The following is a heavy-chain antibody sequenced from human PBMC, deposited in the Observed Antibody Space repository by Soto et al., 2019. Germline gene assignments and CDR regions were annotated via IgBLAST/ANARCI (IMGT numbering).Heavy chain of an antibody. V-gene: IGHV3-74*03. CDR1: GLSFSNTW. CDR2: INSDGSTT. J-gene: IGHJ6*02. D-gene: IGHD6-19*01. CDR3: VRERKQWQTNRVYNYGLDV. Sequence: GGSLRLSCTASGLSFSNTWMHWVRQAPGKGLVWVSHINSDGSTTTYADSVKGRFTISRDNAKTSMYLQMNSLRAEDTGIYYCVRERKQWQTNRVYNYGLDVWGQGTTVTVSS.